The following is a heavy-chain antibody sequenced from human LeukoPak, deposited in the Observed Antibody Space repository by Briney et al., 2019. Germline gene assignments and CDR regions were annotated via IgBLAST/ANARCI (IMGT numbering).Heavy chain of an antibody. V-gene: IGHV3-15*01. D-gene: IGHD6-19*01. Sequence: GGSLRLSCAASGFTFGNAWMSWVRQAPGKGLEWVGRIKSKTDGGTTDYAAPVKGRFTISRDDSKNTLYLQMNSLKTEDTAVYYCITLSSGWYSIDYWGQGTLVTVSS. CDR1: GFTFGNAW. J-gene: IGHJ4*02. CDR3: ITLSSGWYSIDY. CDR2: IKSKTDGGTT.